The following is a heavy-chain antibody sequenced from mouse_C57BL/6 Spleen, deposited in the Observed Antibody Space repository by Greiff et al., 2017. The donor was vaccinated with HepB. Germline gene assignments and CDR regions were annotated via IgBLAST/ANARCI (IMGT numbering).Heavy chain of an antibody. CDR3: ARRVQESSGFFYAMDY. Sequence: VQLQQSGAELVKPGASVKMSCKASGYTFTTYPIEWMKQNHGKSLEWIGNFHPYNDDTKYNEKFKGKATLTVEKSSSTVYLELSRLTSDDSAVYYCARRVQESSGFFYAMDYWGQGTSVTVSS. CDR2: FHPYNDDT. V-gene: IGHV1-47*01. J-gene: IGHJ4*01. D-gene: IGHD3-2*02. CDR1: GYTFTTYP.